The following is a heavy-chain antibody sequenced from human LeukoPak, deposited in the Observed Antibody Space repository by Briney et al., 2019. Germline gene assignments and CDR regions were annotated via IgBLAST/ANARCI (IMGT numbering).Heavy chain of an antibody. V-gene: IGHV3-13*01. CDR2: IGTVGDT. J-gene: IGHJ4*02. Sequence: GGSLRLSCAASGFTFSTSDMHWVRQTPGKGLEWVSAIGTVGDTYYPGSVKGRFTISRENAKNSLYLQMNSLRAGDTAVYYCARDSISAETFDYWGQGTLVTVSS. D-gene: IGHD3-3*02. CDR3: ARDSISAETFDY. CDR1: GFTFSTSD.